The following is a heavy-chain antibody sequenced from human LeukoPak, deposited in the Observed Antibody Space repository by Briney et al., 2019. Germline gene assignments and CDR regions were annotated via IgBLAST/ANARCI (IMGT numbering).Heavy chain of an antibody. CDR3: ARDRRVDHPSHYFDY. CDR1: GFIFSSYA. Sequence: GGSLRLSCAASGFIFSSYAMHWVRRAPGKGLEWVAVIWYDGSNKYYADSVKGRFTISRDNSKNTLYLQMNSLRAEDTAVYYCARDRRVDHPSHYFDYWGQGTLVTVSS. CDR2: IWYDGSNK. J-gene: IGHJ4*02. V-gene: IGHV3-33*01. D-gene: IGHD1-14*01.